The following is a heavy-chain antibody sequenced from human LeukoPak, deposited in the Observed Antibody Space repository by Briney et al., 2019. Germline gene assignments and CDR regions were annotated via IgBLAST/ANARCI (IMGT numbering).Heavy chain of an antibody. Sequence: GGSLRLSCAASGFTFSNYAMTWVRQAPGRGLEWVSGIGGSGGNTYYTDSVKGRFTISRDNSKDTLYLQMNSLRAEDTAVYYCAKEGYSYGYYYYMDVWGKGTTVTVSS. V-gene: IGHV3-23*01. CDR3: AKEGYSYGYYYYMDV. CDR2: IGGSGGNT. J-gene: IGHJ6*03. CDR1: GFTFSNYA. D-gene: IGHD5-18*01.